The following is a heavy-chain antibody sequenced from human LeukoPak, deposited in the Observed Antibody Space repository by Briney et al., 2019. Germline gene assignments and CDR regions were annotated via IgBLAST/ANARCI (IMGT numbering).Heavy chain of an antibody. CDR1: GGSISSYY. J-gene: IGHJ3*02. V-gene: IGHV4-59*12. CDR2: IYHSGST. CDR3: ARVLELLERSDAFDI. Sequence: SETLSLTCTVSGGSISSYYWSWIRQPPGKGLEWIGYIYHSGSTYYNPSLKSRVTISVDRSKNQFSLKLSSVTAADTAVYYCARVLELLERSDAFDIWGQGTMVTVSS. D-gene: IGHD1-26*01.